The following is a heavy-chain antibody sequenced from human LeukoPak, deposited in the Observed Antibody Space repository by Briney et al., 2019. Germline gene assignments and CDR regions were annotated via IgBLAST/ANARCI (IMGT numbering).Heavy chain of an antibody. CDR1: GGSISSYY. CDR3: ARAEVRDYYDSSGYLNY. Sequence: SETLSLTCTVSGGSISSYYWSWIRQPPGKGLEWIGSIYHSGSTYYNPSLKSRVTISVDTSKNQFSLKLSSVTAADTAVYYCARAEVRDYYDSSGYLNYWGQGTLVTVSS. V-gene: IGHV4-38-2*02. CDR2: IYHSGST. J-gene: IGHJ4*02. D-gene: IGHD3-22*01.